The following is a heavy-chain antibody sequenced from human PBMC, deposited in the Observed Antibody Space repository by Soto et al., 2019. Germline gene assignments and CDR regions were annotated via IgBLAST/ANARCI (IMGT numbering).Heavy chain of an antibody. D-gene: IGHD5-18*01. CDR2: IIPIFGAP. J-gene: IGHJ5*02. Sequence: QVQLVQSGAEVKKPGSSVKVSCKASGGTFSNTAFIWVRQAPGQGLEWMGGIIPIFGAPNYAQKFQGRLMIRADASACRAYMELNTLTSEDTAVNYCATPAEPLDTAMLKGLAHWGQGTLVTVSS. CDR1: GGTFSNTA. CDR3: ATPAEPLDTAMLKGLAH. V-gene: IGHV1-69*01.